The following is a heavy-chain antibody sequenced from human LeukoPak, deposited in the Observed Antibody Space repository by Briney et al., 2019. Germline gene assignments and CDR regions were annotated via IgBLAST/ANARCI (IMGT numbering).Heavy chain of an antibody. Sequence: SETLSLTCTVSGGSISSYYWSWIRQPPGKGLEWIGYIYYSGSTNYNPSLKSRVTISVDTSKNQFSLKLSSVTAADTAVYYCARENGYSGYDLRGVVGYWGQGTLVTVSS. CDR3: ARENGYSGYDLRGVVGY. D-gene: IGHD5-12*01. V-gene: IGHV4-59*01. J-gene: IGHJ4*02. CDR1: GGSISSYY. CDR2: IYYSGST.